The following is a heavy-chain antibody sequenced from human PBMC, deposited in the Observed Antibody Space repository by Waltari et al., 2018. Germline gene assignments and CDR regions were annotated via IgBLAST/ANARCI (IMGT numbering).Heavy chain of an antibody. CDR1: GGSISSYY. CDR3: ASLMGDCSGGSCYSFDY. CDR2: IYYSGST. J-gene: IGHJ4*02. D-gene: IGHD2-15*01. Sequence: QVQLQESGPGLVKPSETLSLTCTVSGGSISSYYWSWIRQPPGKGLEWIGYIYYSGSTNYNPSLKSRVTISVDTSKNQFSLKLSSVTAADTAVYYCASLMGDCSGGSCYSFDYWGQGTLVTVSS. V-gene: IGHV4-59*01.